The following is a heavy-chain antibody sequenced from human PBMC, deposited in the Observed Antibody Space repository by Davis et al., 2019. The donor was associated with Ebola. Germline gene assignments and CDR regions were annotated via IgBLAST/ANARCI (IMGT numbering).Heavy chain of an antibody. Sequence: ASVKVSCKASGYTFTSYAMHWVRQAPGQRLEWMGWINAGNGNTKYSQKFQGRVTITRDTSASTAYMELSSLRSEDTAVYYCARDASPYGSGTFDYWGQGTLVTVSS. V-gene: IGHV1-3*01. CDR1: GYTFTSYA. CDR2: INAGNGNT. J-gene: IGHJ4*02. D-gene: IGHD3-10*01. CDR3: ARDASPYGSGTFDY.